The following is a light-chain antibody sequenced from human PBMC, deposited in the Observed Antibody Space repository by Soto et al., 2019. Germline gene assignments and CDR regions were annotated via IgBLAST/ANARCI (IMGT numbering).Light chain of an antibody. J-gene: IGLJ2*01. CDR1: SFNIGTNY. V-gene: IGLV1-47*01. CDR2: KNN. Sequence: QSVLTQPPSASGTPGQRVTISCSGSSFNIGTNYVYWYQHLPGTAPKLLIYKNNQRPSGVPDRFSGSKSVTSASLAISGLRSEDDADYYCAAWDDSLSGVVFGGGTKVTVL. CDR3: AAWDDSLSGVV.